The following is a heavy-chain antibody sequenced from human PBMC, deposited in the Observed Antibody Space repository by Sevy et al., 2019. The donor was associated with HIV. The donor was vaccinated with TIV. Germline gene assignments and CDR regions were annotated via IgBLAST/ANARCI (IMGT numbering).Heavy chain of an antibody. V-gene: IGHV3-30*18. CDR3: AKDVSDGYNYFLDF. CDR2: ISNDGGNQ. D-gene: IGHD5-12*01. J-gene: IGHJ4*02. CDR1: GFTFRSYG. Sequence: GGSRLSCAASGFTFRSYGMHWVRQAPGKGLEWVAVISNDGGNQYYADSVKGRFTISRDNSKNTVYLQMNSLRAEDTALYYCAKDVSDGYNYFLDFWGQGALVTVSS.